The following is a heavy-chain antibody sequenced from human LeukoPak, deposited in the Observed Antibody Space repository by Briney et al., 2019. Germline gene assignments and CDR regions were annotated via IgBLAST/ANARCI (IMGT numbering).Heavy chain of an antibody. V-gene: IGHV3-23*01. CDR2: ISGSGGST. J-gene: IGHJ4*02. CDR3: AASAGPINF. CDR1: GFSFSSYA. D-gene: IGHD3-10*01. Sequence: GGSLTLSCAASGFSFSSYAMSWVRQAPGKGLEWVSAISGSGGSTYYAASVKGRFTISRDNSKNTLYLQMNSLRAEDTAVYYCAASAGPINFWGQGTLVTVSS.